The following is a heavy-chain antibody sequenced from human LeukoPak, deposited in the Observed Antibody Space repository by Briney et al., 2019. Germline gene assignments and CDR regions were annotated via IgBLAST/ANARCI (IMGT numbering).Heavy chain of an antibody. J-gene: IGHJ4*02. CDR2: IYYSGTT. V-gene: IGHV4-31*03. CDR3: ARSDSSGYYYLGDY. CDR1: GDSISSGYY. Sequence: SETLSLTCTVSGDSISSGYYWTWIRQHPGKGLEWIGYIYYSGTTHYNPSLKSRVTISVDTSKNQFSLKLSSVTAADTAVYYCARSDSSGYYYLGDYWGQGTLVTVSS. D-gene: IGHD3-22*01.